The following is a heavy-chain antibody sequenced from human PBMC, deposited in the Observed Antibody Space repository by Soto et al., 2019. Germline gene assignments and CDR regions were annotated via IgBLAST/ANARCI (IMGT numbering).Heavy chain of an antibody. CDR3: ARFSSGWSSFDY. V-gene: IGHV1-3*01. Sequence: QVQLVQSGAEVKKPGASVKVSCKASGYTFTSYAMHWVRQAPGQRPEWMGWINAGNGNTKYSQKFQGRVTITRDTCASTAYMELSSLRSEDTGVYYCARFSSGWSSFDYWGQGTLVTVSS. CDR2: INAGNGNT. D-gene: IGHD6-19*01. CDR1: GYTFTSYA. J-gene: IGHJ4*02.